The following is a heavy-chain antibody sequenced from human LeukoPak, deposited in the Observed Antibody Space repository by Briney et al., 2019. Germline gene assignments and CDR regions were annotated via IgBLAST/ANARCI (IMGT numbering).Heavy chain of an antibody. CDR1: GFTFSSYS. D-gene: IGHD3-10*01. CDR2: ISSSSSYI. J-gene: IGHJ5*02. Sequence: GGSLRLSCAASGFTFSSYSMNWVRQAPGKGLEWVSSISSSSSYIYCADSVKGRFTISRDNAKNLLYLQMNSLRAEDTAVYYCARDARRFGEPRLFDPWGQGTLVTVSS. V-gene: IGHV3-21*01. CDR3: ARDARRFGEPRLFDP.